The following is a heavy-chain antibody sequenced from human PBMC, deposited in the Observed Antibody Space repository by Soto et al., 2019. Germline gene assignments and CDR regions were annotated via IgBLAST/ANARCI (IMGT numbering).Heavy chain of an antibody. D-gene: IGHD1-26*01. J-gene: IGHJ4*02. Sequence: ASVKVSCKASGYTFTGYGISWVRQAPGQGLEWMGWISAYNGNTKYAQKLQGRVTMTTDTSTSTAYMELRSLRSDDTAVYYCARDAAVGLFDYWGQGTLVTVSS. CDR1: GYTFTGYG. V-gene: IGHV1-18*01. CDR2: ISAYNGNT. CDR3: ARDAAVGLFDY.